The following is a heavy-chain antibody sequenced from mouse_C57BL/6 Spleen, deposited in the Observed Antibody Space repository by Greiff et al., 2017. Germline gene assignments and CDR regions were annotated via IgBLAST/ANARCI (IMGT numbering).Heavy chain of an antibody. CDR3: ARWQLGRGYAMDY. J-gene: IGHJ4*01. CDR1: GYAFSSYW. Sequence: VQLQQSGAELVKPGASVKISCKASGYAFSSYWMNWVKQRPGKGLEWIGQIYPGDGDTNYNGKFKGKATLTAAKSSSTAYMQLSSLTSEDSAVYFWARWQLGRGYAMDYWGQGTSVTVSS. CDR2: IYPGDGDT. V-gene: IGHV1-80*01.